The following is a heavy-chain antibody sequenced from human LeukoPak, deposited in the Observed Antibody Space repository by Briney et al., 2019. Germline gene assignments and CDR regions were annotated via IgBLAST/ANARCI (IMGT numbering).Heavy chain of an antibody. CDR1: GGTFSSYA. Sequence: GASVKVSCKASGGTFSSYAISWVRQAPGQGLEWMGGIIPIFGTANYSQTLQGRVTITADESTSTAYMELSSLRSEHTAVYYCARGPLAYCSSTSCYPLFDYWGQGTLVTVSS. CDR2: IIPIFGTA. CDR3: ARGPLAYCSSTSCYPLFDY. J-gene: IGHJ4*02. V-gene: IGHV1-69*13. D-gene: IGHD2-2*01.